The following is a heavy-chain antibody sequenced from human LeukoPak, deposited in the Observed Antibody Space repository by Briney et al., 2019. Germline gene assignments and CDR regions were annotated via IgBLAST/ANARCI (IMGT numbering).Heavy chain of an antibody. Sequence: PSETLSLTCAVYGGSFSGYSWSWIRQPPGKGLEWIGEINHSGSTNYNPSLKSRVTISVDTSKNQFSLKLSSVTAADTAVYYCARRAIVVVAATPRYRWFDPWGQGTLVTVSS. CDR1: GGSFSGYS. CDR3: ARRAIVVVAATPRYRWFDP. D-gene: IGHD2-15*01. J-gene: IGHJ5*02. CDR2: INHSGST. V-gene: IGHV4-34*01.